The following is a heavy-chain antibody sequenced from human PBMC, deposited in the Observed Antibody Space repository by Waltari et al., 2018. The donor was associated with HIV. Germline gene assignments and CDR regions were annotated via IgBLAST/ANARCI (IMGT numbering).Heavy chain of an antibody. Sequence: QVQLQESGPGLVKPSETLSLTCAVSGYSISSGYYWGWIRQPPGKGLEWIGSIYHSVSTYYPPSLKSRVTIAVDTSQNQFSRKRSSVTAADTAVYYCARDLGKGITMHWFDPWGQGTLVTVSS. CDR2: IYHSVST. J-gene: IGHJ5*02. D-gene: IGHD3-10*01. CDR1: GYSISSGYY. V-gene: IGHV4-38-2*02. CDR3: ARDLGKGITMHWFDP.